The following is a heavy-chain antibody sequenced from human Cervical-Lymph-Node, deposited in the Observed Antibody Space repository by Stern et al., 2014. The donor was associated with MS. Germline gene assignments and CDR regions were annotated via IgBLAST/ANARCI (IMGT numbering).Heavy chain of an antibody. CDR3: ARVANRPPSPYWFVP. V-gene: IGHV1-18*01. Sequence: QVQLVQSGAEVKKLGASVKVSCKAYGYTFTSYGIAWVRQAPGQGLEWMGWIAAYNGATNSAQKFQGRVTMTIEEATATGYMELRSLTSDDPAVYYCARVANRPPSPYWFVPWGQGTLVIVSS. CDR1: GYTFTSYG. CDR2: IAAYNGAT. J-gene: IGHJ5*02. D-gene: IGHD2/OR15-2a*01.